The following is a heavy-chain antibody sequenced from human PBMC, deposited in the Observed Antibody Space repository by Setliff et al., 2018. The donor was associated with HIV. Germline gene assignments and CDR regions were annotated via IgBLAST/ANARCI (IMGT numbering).Heavy chain of an antibody. J-gene: IGHJ5*02. V-gene: IGHV4-39*01. CDR1: GDSITSGHFY. CDR2: ILDGRVT. CDR3: ARPHSGRGGGAYFDP. D-gene: IGHD6-19*01. Sequence: SETLSLTCTVSGDSITSGHFYWGWIRQAPGKGLEWIGNILDGRVTFFNPSLRGRVTISVDASKNQVSLNLRSFTAADSAVYHCARPHSGRGGGAYFDPWGQGILVTVSS.